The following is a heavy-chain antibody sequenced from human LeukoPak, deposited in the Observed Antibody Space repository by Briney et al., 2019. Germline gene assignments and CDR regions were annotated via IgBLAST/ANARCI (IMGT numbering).Heavy chain of an antibody. CDR2: ISAYNGNT. J-gene: IGHJ4*02. CDR1: GYTFASYG. CDR3: ARVGTGVVAATSAFHY. Sequence: ASVKVSCKASGYTFASYGISWVRQAPGQGLEWMGWISAYNGNTNYAQKVQGRVTMTTDTSTTTDCMELRSLRSDDTALYYCARVGTGVVAATSAFHYWGQGTLVTVSS. D-gene: IGHD2-15*01. V-gene: IGHV1-18*01.